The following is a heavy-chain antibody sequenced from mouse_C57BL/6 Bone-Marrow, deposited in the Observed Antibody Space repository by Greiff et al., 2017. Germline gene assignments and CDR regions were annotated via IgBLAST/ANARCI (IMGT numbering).Heavy chain of an antibody. J-gene: IGHJ1*03. CDR1: GYAFTSSW. CDR2: IYPGDGGT. CDR3: ARCSRLYWDLDD. V-gene: IGHV1-82*01. Sequence: QVQLQQSGPELVKPGASVKISCKASGYAFTSSWMNWVKQRPGQGLEWIGRIYPGDGGTNYNGKFKGKATLTADKSSSTAYMQLSSLTSEDSAVXSCARCSRLYWDLDDWGTGTTVTVSS. D-gene: IGHD1-1*01.